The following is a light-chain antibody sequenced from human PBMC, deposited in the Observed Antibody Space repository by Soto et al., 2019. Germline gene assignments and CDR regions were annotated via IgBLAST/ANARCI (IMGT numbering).Light chain of an antibody. V-gene: IGKV1-5*03. Sequence: DIQMTQSPSTLSASVGDRVTITCRASQSIGSSLAWYQQKPGKAPKLLIYRASTVEDGVPSRFSGTGSCAEFSPTISSLQPDDFATSYCQQYSGYSPYTFGQGTKLEI. CDR3: QQYSGYSPYT. CDR1: QSIGSS. J-gene: IGKJ2*01. CDR2: RAS.